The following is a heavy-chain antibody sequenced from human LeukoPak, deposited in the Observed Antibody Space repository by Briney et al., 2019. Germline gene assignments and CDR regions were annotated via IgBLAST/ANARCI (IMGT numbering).Heavy chain of an antibody. Sequence: ASVKVSCKASGYTFTSYAMHWVRQAPGQRLEWMGWINAGNGNTKYSQKFQGRVTITRDTSASTAYMELSSLRSEDTAAYYCARRGTVTTPYYYYYYGMDVWGQGTTVTVSS. J-gene: IGHJ6*02. CDR1: GYTFTSYA. V-gene: IGHV1-3*01. CDR3: ARRGTVTTPYYYYYYGMDV. D-gene: IGHD4-17*01. CDR2: INAGNGNT.